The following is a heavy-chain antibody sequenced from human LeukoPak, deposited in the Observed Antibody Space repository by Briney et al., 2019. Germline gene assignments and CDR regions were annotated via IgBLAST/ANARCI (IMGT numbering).Heavy chain of an antibody. J-gene: IGHJ4*02. Sequence: GGSLRLPCAASGFTVSRNYMSWVRQAPGKGPEWVSLIYSGGTTYYADSVKGRFTISRDNSKNTLYLQMNSLRAEDTAVYYCAKAGSIRFDYWGQGTLVTVSS. V-gene: IGHV3-53*01. D-gene: IGHD1-26*01. CDR2: IYSGGTT. CDR1: GFTVSRNY. CDR3: AKAGSIRFDY.